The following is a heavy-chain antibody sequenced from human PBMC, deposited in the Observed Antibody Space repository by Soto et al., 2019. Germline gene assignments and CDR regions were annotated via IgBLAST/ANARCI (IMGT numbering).Heavy chain of an antibody. CDR2: TYYMSKWYN. CDR1: GDSVSGNSVT. CDR3: ASLYSSSWYNWSDP. D-gene: IGHD6-13*01. V-gene: IGHV6-1*01. J-gene: IGHJ5*02. Sequence: SQTLSLTCAISGDSVSGNSVTWNWIRQSPSRGLEWLGRTYYMSKWYNDYAVSVKSRITINPDTSKNQFSLQLNSVTPEDTAVYYCASLYSSSWYNWSDPWGQGTLVTVSS.